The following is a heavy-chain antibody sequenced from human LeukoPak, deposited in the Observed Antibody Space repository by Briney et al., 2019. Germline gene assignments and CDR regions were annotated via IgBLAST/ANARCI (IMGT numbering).Heavy chain of an antibody. CDR1: GFTFSSYA. J-gene: IGHJ4*02. V-gene: IGHV3-30*14. D-gene: IGHD6-19*01. CDR3: ARGIAVALQERVVY. Sequence: SGGSLRLSCAASGFTFSSYAMHWVRQAPGKGLEWVAVISYDGSNKYYADSVKGRFTISRDNSKNTLYLQMNSLRAEDTAVYYWARGIAVALQERVVYWGQGTLVTVSS. CDR2: ISYDGSNK.